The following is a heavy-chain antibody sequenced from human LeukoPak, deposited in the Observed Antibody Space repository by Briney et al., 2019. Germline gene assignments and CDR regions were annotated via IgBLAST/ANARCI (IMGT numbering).Heavy chain of an antibody. CDR2: FIPFFGTA. D-gene: IGHD6-13*01. CDR1: GGTFSSYA. J-gene: IGHJ4*02. CDR3: ARAKTDSSSWYLIDY. Sequence: SVEVSCKAAGGTFSSYAISWVRQAPGQRLEGLGGFIPFFGTANYAQKVQGRVTITADESTSTAYMELSSLRSEDTAVYYCARAKTDSSSWYLIDYWGQGTLVTVSS. V-gene: IGHV1-69*13.